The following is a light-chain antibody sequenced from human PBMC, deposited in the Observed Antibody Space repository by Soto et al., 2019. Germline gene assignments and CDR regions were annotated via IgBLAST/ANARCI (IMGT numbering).Light chain of an antibody. CDR2: AAS. J-gene: IGKJ5*01. V-gene: IGKV3-15*01. Sequence: EIVMTQSPATLSVSPGESATLSCRASQSVSSNLAWYQQKPGQAPRLLIYAASTRATGIPARFSGGGSGTEFTLTISSLQSEDFAVYFCQQRSDWPPTFGQGTRLEIK. CDR1: QSVSSN. CDR3: QQRSDWPPT.